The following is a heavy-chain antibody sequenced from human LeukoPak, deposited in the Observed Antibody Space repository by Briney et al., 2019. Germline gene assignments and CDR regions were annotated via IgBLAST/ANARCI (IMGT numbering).Heavy chain of an antibody. CDR2: INPNSGGT. CDR3: ARAWLRLNPYFDY. Sequence: ASVKVSCKASGYTFTGQYIHWVRQAPGQGLEWMGWINPNSGGTNYAQKFQGRVTMTRDTSISTSYMELSRLRSDDTAVYYCARAWLRLNPYFDYWGQGTLVTVSS. V-gene: IGHV1-2*02. CDR1: GYTFTGQY. J-gene: IGHJ4*02. D-gene: IGHD5-12*01.